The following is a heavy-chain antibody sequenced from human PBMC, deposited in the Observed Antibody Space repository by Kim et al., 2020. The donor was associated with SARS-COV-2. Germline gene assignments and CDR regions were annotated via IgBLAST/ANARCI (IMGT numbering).Heavy chain of an antibody. Sequence: GGSLRLSCAASGLTFSSYAMHWVRQAPGKGLEWVAVISYDGSNKYYVDSVKGRFTISRDNSKNRLYLQMNSLRAEDTAGYYCARELWFRELLQYYGMDVWGQGTTVTVSS. D-gene: IGHD3-10*01. CDR3: ARELWFRELLQYYGMDV. V-gene: IGHV3-30*04. J-gene: IGHJ6*02. CDR1: GLTFSSYA. CDR2: ISYDGSNK.